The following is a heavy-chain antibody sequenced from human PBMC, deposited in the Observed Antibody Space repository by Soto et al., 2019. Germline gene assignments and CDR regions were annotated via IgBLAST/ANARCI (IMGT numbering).Heavy chain of an antibody. Sequence: PGESLKISCKGSGYSFTSYWISWVRQMPGKGLEWMGRIDPSDSYTNYSPSFQGRVTISADKSISTAYLQWSSLKASDTAMYYCARQYGSGSYYNPTMIYGMDVWGQGTTVTSP. V-gene: IGHV5-10-1*01. CDR1: GYSFTSYW. CDR3: ARQYGSGSYYNPTMIYGMDV. D-gene: IGHD3-10*01. CDR2: IDPSDSYT. J-gene: IGHJ6*02.